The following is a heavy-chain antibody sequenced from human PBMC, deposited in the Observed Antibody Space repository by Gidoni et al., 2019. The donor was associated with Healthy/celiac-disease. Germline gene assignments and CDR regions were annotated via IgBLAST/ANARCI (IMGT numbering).Heavy chain of an antibody. Sequence: QVQLQESGPGLVKPSETLSLTCPVSGGSISSYYWSWIRQPPGKGLEWIGYIYYSGSTNYNPSLKSRVTISVDTSKNQFSLKLSSATAADTAVYYCARSKDSYQPLGAFDIWGQGTMVTVSS. CDR1: GGSISSYY. J-gene: IGHJ3*02. CDR3: ARSKDSYQPLGAFDI. CDR2: IYYSGST. V-gene: IGHV4-59*01. D-gene: IGHD2-2*01.